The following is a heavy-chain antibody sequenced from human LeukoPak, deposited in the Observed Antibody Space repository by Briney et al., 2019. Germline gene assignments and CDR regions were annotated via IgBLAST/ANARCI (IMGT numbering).Heavy chain of an antibody. CDR3: ARDSSQRYSYAAFDY. D-gene: IGHD5-18*01. V-gene: IGHV3-30*03. CDR1: GFTFSSYG. Sequence: GRSLRLSCAASGFTFSSYGMHWVRQAPGKGLEWVAVISYDGSNKYYADSVKGRFTISRDNSKNTLYLQMNSLRAEDTAVYYCARDSSQRYSYAAFDYWGQGTLVTVSS. J-gene: IGHJ4*02. CDR2: ISYDGSNK.